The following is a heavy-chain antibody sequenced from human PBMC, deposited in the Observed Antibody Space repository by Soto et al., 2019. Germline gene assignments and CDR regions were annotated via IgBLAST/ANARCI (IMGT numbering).Heavy chain of an antibody. CDR2: ILPIFGTA. V-gene: IGHV1-69*01. CDR3: ARGITFGGVIAPRKLDY. D-gene: IGHD3-16*02. Sequence: QVQLVQSGAEVKKPGSSVKVSCKASGGTFSSYAISWVRQAPGQGLEWMGGILPIFGTANYAQKFQGRVTITADESTSTAYMELSRLRSEDTAVYYCARGITFGGVIAPRKLDYWGQGTLVTVSS. CDR1: GGTFSSYA. J-gene: IGHJ4*02.